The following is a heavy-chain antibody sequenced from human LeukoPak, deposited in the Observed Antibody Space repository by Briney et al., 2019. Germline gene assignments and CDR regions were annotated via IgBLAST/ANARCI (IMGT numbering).Heavy chain of an antibody. V-gene: IGHV4-61*01. CDR2: IYYSGST. CDR1: GYSISSGYY. CDR3: ARDEGSSGRGGVDY. Sequence: SETLSLTCTVSGYSISSGYYWGWIRQPPGKGLEWIGYIYYSGSTNYNPSLKSRVTISVDTSKNQFSLKLSSVTAADTAVYYCARDEGSSGRGGVDYWGQGSLVSVSS. J-gene: IGHJ4*02. D-gene: IGHD6-19*01.